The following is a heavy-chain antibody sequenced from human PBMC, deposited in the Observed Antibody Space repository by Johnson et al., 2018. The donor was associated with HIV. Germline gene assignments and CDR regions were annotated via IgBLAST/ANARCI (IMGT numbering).Heavy chain of an antibody. V-gene: IGHV3-11*01. CDR1: GFTFSDSY. D-gene: IGHD6-19*01. Sequence: QVQLVESGGGWVKPGGSLSLSCAASGFTFSDSYMNWIRQAPGKGLEWVSYISSSGGSTYYADSVKGRFTISRDNSKNTLYLQMNSLRAEDTAFYYCARDRRNRQWQRLDAFDIWGQGTMVTVAS. J-gene: IGHJ3*02. CDR3: ARDRRNRQWQRLDAFDI. CDR2: ISSSGGST.